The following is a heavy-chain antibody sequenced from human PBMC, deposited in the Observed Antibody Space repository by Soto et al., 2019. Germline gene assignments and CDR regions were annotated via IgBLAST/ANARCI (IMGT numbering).Heavy chain of an antibody. J-gene: IGHJ4*02. Sequence: QVQLQESGPGLVKPSETLSLTCAVSGDSISSYYCMWIRQPPGKGLESIGYLYYGRSANYNPSLTSRVPLSADTSTNQCSLTLSSMTAADTAVYYCALRSMAVVPEYWGQGTLVTVSS. CDR1: GDSISSYY. CDR2: LYYGRSA. D-gene: IGHD3-22*01. V-gene: IGHV4-59*01. CDR3: ALRSMAVVPEY.